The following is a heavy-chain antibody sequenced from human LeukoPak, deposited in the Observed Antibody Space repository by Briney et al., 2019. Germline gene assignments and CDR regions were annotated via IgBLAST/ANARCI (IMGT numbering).Heavy chain of an antibody. CDR2: INPNSGGT. Sequence: ASVKVSCKASGYTFTGYYMHWVRQAPGQGLEWMGRINPNSGGTNYAQKFQGRVTMTRDTSISTAYMELSRLRSDGTAVYYCARGLDYYDSSGYYSYFDYWGQGTLVTVSS. D-gene: IGHD3-22*01. J-gene: IGHJ4*02. V-gene: IGHV1-2*06. CDR3: ARGLDYYDSSGYYSYFDY. CDR1: GYTFTGYY.